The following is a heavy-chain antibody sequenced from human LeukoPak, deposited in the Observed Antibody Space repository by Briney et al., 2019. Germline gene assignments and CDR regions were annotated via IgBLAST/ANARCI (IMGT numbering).Heavy chain of an antibody. D-gene: IGHD3-10*01. CDR3: ARDGLLWFGEPTWFDY. V-gene: IGHV1-46*01. CDR1: GYTFTSYY. Sequence: ASVKVSCKASGYTFTSYYMHWVRQAPGQGLEWMGIINPSGGSTSYAQKFQGRVTMTRDTSTSTVYMELSSLRSEDTAVYYCARDGLLWFGEPTWFDYWGQGTLVTVSS. J-gene: IGHJ4*02. CDR2: INPSGGST.